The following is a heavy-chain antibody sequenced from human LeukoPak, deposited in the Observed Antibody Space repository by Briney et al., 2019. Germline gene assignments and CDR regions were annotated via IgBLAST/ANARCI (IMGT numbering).Heavy chain of an antibody. Sequence: GGSLRHSCAASGFTFSSYGMHWVRQAPGKGLEWVAVISYDGSNKYYADSVKGRFTISRDNSKNTLYLQMNSLRAEDTAVYYCAKVVVARYYYYGMDVWGKGTTVTVSS. CDR2: ISYDGSNK. CDR1: GFTFSSYG. V-gene: IGHV3-30*18. CDR3: AKVVVARYYYYGMDV. J-gene: IGHJ6*04. D-gene: IGHD2-2*01.